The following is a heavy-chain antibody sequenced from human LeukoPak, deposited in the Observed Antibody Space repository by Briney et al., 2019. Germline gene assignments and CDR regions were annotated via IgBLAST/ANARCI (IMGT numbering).Heavy chain of an antibody. D-gene: IGHD3-10*01. Sequence: PGGSLRLSCAASGFTFSSYAMSWVRQAPGKGLEWVSAISGSGGSTYYADSVKGRFTISRDNAKNTLYLQMNSLRAEDTAVYYCAKHSYITVVRGFLDYWGQGTLVTVSS. CDR1: GFTFSSYA. CDR2: ISGSGGST. V-gene: IGHV3-23*01. J-gene: IGHJ4*02. CDR3: AKHSYITVVRGFLDY.